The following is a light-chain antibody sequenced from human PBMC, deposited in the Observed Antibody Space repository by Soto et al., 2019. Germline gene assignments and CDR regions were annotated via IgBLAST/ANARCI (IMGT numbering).Light chain of an antibody. CDR1: QSVSTH. CDR2: DAS. J-gene: IGKJ4*01. V-gene: IGKV3-11*01. Sequence: EVVLTQSPATLSLSPGERATFSCRASQSVSTHLAWYQQKPGQAPRLLIYDASKRATGFPARFSGSGSGTDFTLTISSLEPEDFVVYYCQQRTSWPSTFGGGTRVEIK. CDR3: QQRTSWPST.